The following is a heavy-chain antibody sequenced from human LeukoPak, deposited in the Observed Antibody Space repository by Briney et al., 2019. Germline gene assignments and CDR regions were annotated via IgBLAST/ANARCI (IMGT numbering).Heavy chain of an antibody. CDR2: INPKSGAK. D-gene: IGHD2-8*02. CDR3: ARAGDESTGHYDSLHF. J-gene: IGHJ3*01. Sequence: ASVKVSCKASGYTFDENHIHWVRQAPGQGPVWRGWINPKSGAKDSAQQFQGRLTMTRDTSIGTASMDLSGLRLDDTGIYYCARAGDESTGHYDSLHFWGQGTMVTVSS. V-gene: IGHV1-2*02. CDR1: GYTFDENH.